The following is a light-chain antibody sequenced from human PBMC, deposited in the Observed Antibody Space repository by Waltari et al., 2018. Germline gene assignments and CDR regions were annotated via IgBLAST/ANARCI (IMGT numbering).Light chain of an antibody. CDR1: QSVLYSSNNENY. V-gene: IGKV4-1*01. CDR2: WAS. CDR3: QQYYSTSLT. Sequence: DIVMTQSPDSLAVSLGERATINCKSSQSVLYSSNNENYLAWYQQKPGQPPKLLISWASTRESGVPDRFSGSGSGTDFTLTISSLQAEDVAVYYCQQYYSTSLTFGGGTKVEIK. J-gene: IGKJ4*01.